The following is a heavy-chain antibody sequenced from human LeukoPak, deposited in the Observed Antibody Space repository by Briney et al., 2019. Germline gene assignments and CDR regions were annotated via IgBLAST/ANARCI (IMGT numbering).Heavy chain of an antibody. CDR3: AKDYSRRTLTGTTTLWFDP. J-gene: IGHJ5*02. V-gene: IGHV3-23*01. Sequence: GGSLRLPCAASGFTFSSYAMSWVRQAPGKGLEWVSAISGSGGRTYYADSVKGRFTISRDNSKNTLYLQMNSLRAEDTAVYYGAKDYSRRTLTGTTTLWFDPWGQGTLVTVSS. D-gene: IGHD1-20*01. CDR2: ISGSGGRT. CDR1: GFTFSSYA.